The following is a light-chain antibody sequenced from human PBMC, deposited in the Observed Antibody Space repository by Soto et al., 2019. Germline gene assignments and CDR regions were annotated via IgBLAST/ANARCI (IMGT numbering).Light chain of an antibody. CDR1: QGISNN. J-gene: IGKJ5*01. CDR2: GAI. V-gene: IGKV1-9*01. CDR3: QHLHIYPIT. Sequence: DIQLTQSPSLLSASVGDRVTITCRASQGISNNLAWYQQKPGKAPKLLIYGAITLQSGVPSRFGGSGSGTQFTLTITSLQPEDFATYYCQHLHIYPITFGQGTRLEIK.